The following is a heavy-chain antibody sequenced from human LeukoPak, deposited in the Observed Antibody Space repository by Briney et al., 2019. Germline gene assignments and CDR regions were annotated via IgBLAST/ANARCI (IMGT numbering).Heavy chain of an antibody. D-gene: IGHD6-19*01. J-gene: IGHJ4*02. CDR1: GGSISSYF. CDR3: ARRISVAGVFDS. Sequence: PSETLSLTCTVSGGSISSYFWSWIRQPAGKGLEWIGRIYTSGSTNYNPSLKSRVTMSVDTSKNQFSLKLSSATAADTAVYYCARRISVAGVFDSWGQGTLVTVSS. CDR2: IYTSGST. V-gene: IGHV4-4*07.